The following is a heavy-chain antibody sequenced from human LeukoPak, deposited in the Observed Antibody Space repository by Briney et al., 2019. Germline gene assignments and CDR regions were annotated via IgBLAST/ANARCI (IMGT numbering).Heavy chain of an antibody. CDR1: GYTFTSYD. V-gene: IGHV1-46*01. D-gene: IGHD2-15*01. CDR2: INPSGGST. J-gene: IGHJ3*02. CDR3: ARPRRRSLFMSHRDAFDI. Sequence: GASVKVSCKASGYTFTSYDINWVRQAPGQGLEWMGIINPSGGSTSYAQKFQGRVTMTRDTSTSTVYMELSSLRSEDTAVYYCARPRRRSLFMSHRDAFDIWGQGTMVTVSS.